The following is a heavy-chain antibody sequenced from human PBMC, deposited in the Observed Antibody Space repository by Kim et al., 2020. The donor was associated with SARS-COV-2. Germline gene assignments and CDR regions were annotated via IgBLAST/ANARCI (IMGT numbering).Heavy chain of an antibody. D-gene: IGHD3-9*01. J-gene: IGHJ6*02. CDR3: AREKKILSGDSYGMDV. CDR2: IYYTGTT. Sequence: SETLSLTCTVSGASISTYYWSWIRQSPGKGLDWIGYIYYTGTTNYNPSLKGRVTILIDKSNNQFSLELKSVTAADTAVYYCAREKKILSGDSYGMDVWG. V-gene: IGHV4-59*13. CDR1: GASISTYY.